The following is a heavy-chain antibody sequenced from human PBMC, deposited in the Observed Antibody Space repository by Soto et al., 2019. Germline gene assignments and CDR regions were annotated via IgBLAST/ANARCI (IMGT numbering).Heavy chain of an antibody. CDR1: GGSISSYY. J-gene: IGHJ5*02. D-gene: IGHD3-10*01. Sequence: PSETLSLTCTVSGGSISSYYWSWIRQPPGKGLEWIGYIYYSGSTNYNPSLKSRVTISVDMSKNQFSLKLSSVTAADTAVYYCARDNYYGSGSYPPSNWFDPWGQGTLVTVSS. CDR3: ARDNYYGSGSYPPSNWFDP. CDR2: IYYSGST. V-gene: IGHV4-59*01.